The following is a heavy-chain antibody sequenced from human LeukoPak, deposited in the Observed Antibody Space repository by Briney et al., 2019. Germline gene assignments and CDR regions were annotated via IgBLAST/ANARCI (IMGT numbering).Heavy chain of an antibody. Sequence: SETLSLTCAVYGGSFSDYYWSWIRQPPGKGLEWIGEINRSGSTDCSPSLKSRVTISVDTSKNQFSLKLSSVTAADTAVYYCARGGGSSWYVDYWGQGTLVTVSS. CDR1: GGSFSDYY. D-gene: IGHD6-13*01. CDR3: ARGGGSSWYVDY. CDR2: INRSGST. V-gene: IGHV4-34*01. J-gene: IGHJ4*02.